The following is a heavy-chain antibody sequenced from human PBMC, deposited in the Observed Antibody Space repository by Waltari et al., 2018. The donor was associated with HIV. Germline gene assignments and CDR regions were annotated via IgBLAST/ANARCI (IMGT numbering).Heavy chain of an antibody. J-gene: IGHJ4*02. CDR1: GFTFGSSG. V-gene: IGHV3-33*01. D-gene: IGHD1-26*01. CDR2: IWYDGSNK. Sequence: QVQLVESGGGVVQPGRSLRLSCAAAGFTFGSSGMHWVRQAPGKGLEWVAVIWYDGSNKYYADSVKGRFTISRDNSKNTLYLQMNSLRAEDTAVYYCARDEVGAQDYWGQGTLVTVSS. CDR3: ARDEVGAQDY.